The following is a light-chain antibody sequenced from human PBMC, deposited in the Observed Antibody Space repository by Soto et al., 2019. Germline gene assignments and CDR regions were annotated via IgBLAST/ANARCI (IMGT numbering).Light chain of an antibody. CDR1: SSDVGGYNY. CDR3: NSYTISSTV. CDR2: DVS. Sequence: QPVLTQPASVSGSPGQSITISCTGTSSDVGGYNYVSWYQQHPGRAPKLLIYDVSDRPSGVSNRFSGSKSGNTASLTISGLQAEDEADYYCNSYTISSTVFGTGTKLTVL. V-gene: IGLV2-14*01. J-gene: IGLJ1*01.